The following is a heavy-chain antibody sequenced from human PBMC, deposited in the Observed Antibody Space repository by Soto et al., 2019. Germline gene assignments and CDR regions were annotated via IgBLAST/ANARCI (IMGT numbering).Heavy chain of an antibody. CDR1: GGSISSGGYY. CDR2: IYYSGST. J-gene: IGHJ6*02. CDR3: ARDRNDILTGYGDDYYYYGMDV. V-gene: IGHV4-31*03. D-gene: IGHD3-9*01. Sequence: SETLSLTCTVSGGSISSGGYYWSWIRQHPGKGLEWIGYIYYSGSTYYNPSLKSRVTISVDTSKNQFSLKLSSVTAADTAVYYCARDRNDILTGYGDDYYYYGMDVWGQGTTVTVSS.